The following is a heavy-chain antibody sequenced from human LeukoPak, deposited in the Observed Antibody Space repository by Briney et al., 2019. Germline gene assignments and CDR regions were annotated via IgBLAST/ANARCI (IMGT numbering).Heavy chain of an antibody. V-gene: IGHV1-8*01. D-gene: IGHD3-10*01. Sequence: ASVKVSCKASGYTFTSYDINWVRQATGQGLEWMGWMNPNSGNTGYAQKFQGRVTMTRNTSISTAHMELSSLRSEDTAVYYCARIRGSRVRGVKNNWFDPWGQGTLVTVSS. CDR1: GYTFTSYD. CDR2: MNPNSGNT. J-gene: IGHJ5*02. CDR3: ARIRGSRVRGVKNNWFDP.